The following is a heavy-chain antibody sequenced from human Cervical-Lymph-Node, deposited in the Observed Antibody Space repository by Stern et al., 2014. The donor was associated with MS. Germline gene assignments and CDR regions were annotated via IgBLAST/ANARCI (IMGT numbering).Heavy chain of an antibody. J-gene: IGHJ3*02. CDR3: ARAIFGVNTAAMAPDAFDT. CDR2: IYTDDST. CDR1: GFPPSNNY. Sequence: EVQLVESGGGLIQPGGSLRLSCAAPGFPPSNNYMRWVRQAPGTGLEWASLIYTDDSTYYAGSVKGRFTISRDSSKNKLFLQMNSLRAEDTAVYYCARAIFGVNTAAMAPDAFDTWGQGTMVTVSS. V-gene: IGHV3-53*01. D-gene: IGHD3-3*01.